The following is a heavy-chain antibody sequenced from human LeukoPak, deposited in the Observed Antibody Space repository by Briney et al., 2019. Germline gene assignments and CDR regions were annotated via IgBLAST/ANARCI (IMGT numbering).Heavy chain of an antibody. Sequence: ASVKVSCKASGYTFTGYYMHWVRQAPGQGLEWMGWINPNSGATNSAQKFQGRVTMTRDTSISTAYMELSRLRSDDAAVYYCAREGRYYDSSGLGFDYWGQGTLVTVSS. CDR2: INPNSGAT. D-gene: IGHD3-22*01. CDR1: GYTFTGYY. CDR3: AREGRYYDSSGLGFDY. J-gene: IGHJ4*02. V-gene: IGHV1-2*02.